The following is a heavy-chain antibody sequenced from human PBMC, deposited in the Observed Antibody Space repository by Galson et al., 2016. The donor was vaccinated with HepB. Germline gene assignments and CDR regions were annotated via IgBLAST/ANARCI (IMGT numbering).Heavy chain of an antibody. V-gene: IGHV3-21*01. CDR3: ARDLIAAPGRTFFYYYYVDV. CDR2: ITNNGNDK. J-gene: IGHJ6*03. CDR1: GFMFNYYS. Sequence: SLRLSCAASGFMFNYYSMNWVRQAPGKGLEWVSSITNNGNDKYYADSAKGRFTISRDNAKNSLFLQMDSLRAEDTAVYYCARDLIAAPGRTFFYYYYVDVWGKGTTVTVSS. D-gene: IGHD6-13*01.